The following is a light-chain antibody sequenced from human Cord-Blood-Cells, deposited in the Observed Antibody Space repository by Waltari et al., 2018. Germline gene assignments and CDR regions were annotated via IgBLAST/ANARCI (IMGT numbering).Light chain of an antibody. CDR3: QQYGSSFWT. CDR1: QSVSSSY. V-gene: IGKV3-20*01. Sequence: IVLTQSPGTLSLSPGERATVSCRASQSVSSSYLAWYQQKPGQAPRLLIYGASSRATGIPDRFSGSGSGTDFTLTISRLEPEDFAVYYCQQYGSSFWTFGQGTKVEIK. CDR2: GAS. J-gene: IGKJ1*01.